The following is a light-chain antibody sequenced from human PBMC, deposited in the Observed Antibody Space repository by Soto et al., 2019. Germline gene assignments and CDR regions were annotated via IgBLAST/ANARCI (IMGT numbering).Light chain of an antibody. V-gene: IGLV2-23*01. Sequence: QSALTQPASVSGSPGQSITISCTGTSSDVGSYNDVSWYQHHPGKAPKFVIYEGTKRSSGVSDRFSGSKSGNTASLTISGLQAEDEADYYCCSYASSVLFGGGTKLTVL. J-gene: IGLJ2*01. CDR3: CSYASSVL. CDR1: SSDVGSYND. CDR2: EGT.